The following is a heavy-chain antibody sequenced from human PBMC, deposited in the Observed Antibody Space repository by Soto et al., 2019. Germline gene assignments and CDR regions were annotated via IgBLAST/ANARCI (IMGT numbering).Heavy chain of an antibody. J-gene: IGHJ4*02. CDR3: ARGFPVAAAGTHFDY. CDR1: GGSFSGYY. Sequence: SETLSLTCAVYGGSFSGYYWSWIRQPPGKGLEWIGEINHSVTTNYNPSLKSRVTISVDTSKNQFSLKLSSVTAADTALYYCARGFPVAAAGTHFDYWGQGTLVTVSS. CDR2: INHSVTT. V-gene: IGHV4-34*01. D-gene: IGHD6-13*01.